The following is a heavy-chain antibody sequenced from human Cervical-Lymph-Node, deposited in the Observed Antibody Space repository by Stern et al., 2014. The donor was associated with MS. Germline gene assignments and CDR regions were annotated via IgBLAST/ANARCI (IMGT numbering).Heavy chain of an antibody. CDR2: ISAYNGNT. V-gene: IGHV1-18*01. Sequence: QLVQSGAEVKKPVASVKVSFKASCYTFTSYGISFVRQAPGQWLECMGWISAYNGNTNYAQKLQGRVTMTTDTSTSTAYMELRSLRSDDTAVYYCARGLLGSENAFDIWGQGTMVTVSS. J-gene: IGHJ3*02. CDR1: CYTFTSYG. CDR3: ARGLLGSENAFDI. D-gene: IGHD2-15*01.